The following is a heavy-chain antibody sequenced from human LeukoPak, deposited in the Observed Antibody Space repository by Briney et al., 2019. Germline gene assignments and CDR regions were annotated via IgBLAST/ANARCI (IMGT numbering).Heavy chain of an antibody. CDR2: INHSGST. Sequence: SETLPLTCAVYGGSFSGYYWSWIRQPPGKGLEWIGEINHSGSTNYNPSLKSRVTISVDTSKNQFSVKLSSVTAADTAVFYCARGGGGSRCDYWGQGTLVTVSS. J-gene: IGHJ4*02. V-gene: IGHV4-34*01. CDR3: ARGGGGSRCDY. D-gene: IGHD2-15*01. CDR1: GGSFSGYY.